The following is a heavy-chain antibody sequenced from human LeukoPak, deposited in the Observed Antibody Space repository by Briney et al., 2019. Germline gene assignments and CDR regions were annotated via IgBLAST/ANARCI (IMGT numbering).Heavy chain of an antibody. CDR1: GGTFSDYA. V-gene: IGHV1-69*06. CDR3: ARGLYCSGGSCYSGSFDI. D-gene: IGHD2-15*01. Sequence: SVKVSCKASGGTFSDYAISWVRQAPGQGLEWMGGIIPIFSTPNYAQKFQGRVTITADKSTSTAYMELSSLRSEDTAVYYCARGLYCSGGSCYSGSFDIWGQGTMVTVSS. J-gene: IGHJ3*02. CDR2: IIPIFSTP.